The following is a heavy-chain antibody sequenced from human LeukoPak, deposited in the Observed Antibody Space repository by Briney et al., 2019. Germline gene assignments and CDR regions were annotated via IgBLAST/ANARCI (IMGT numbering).Heavy chain of an antibody. V-gene: IGHV1-2*02. J-gene: IGHJ4*02. CDR1: GYTFTGYY. CDR3: ARQGSSWDFDY. Sequence: GASVKVSCKASGYTFTGYYMHWVRQAPGQGLEWMGWINPNNGGTNYAQKFQGRVTMTRDTSISTAYMELSRLRSDDTAVYYCARQGSSWDFDYWGQGTLVTVPS. D-gene: IGHD6-13*01. CDR2: INPNNGGT.